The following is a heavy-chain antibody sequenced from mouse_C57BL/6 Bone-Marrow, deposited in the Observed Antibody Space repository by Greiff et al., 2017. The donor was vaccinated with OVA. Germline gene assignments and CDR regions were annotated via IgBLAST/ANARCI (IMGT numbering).Heavy chain of an antibody. CDR1: GYTFTSYW. CDR3: AESLYYYSSGYGYIDY. CDR2: IYPSDSET. Sequence: VQLQQPGAELVRPGSSVKLSCKASGYTFTSYWMDWVKQRPGQGLEWIGNIYPSDSETHYNQKFKNKATLTEENSSRTAYMQLSSQTSENSAIYYCAESLYYYSSGYGYIDYWGQGTTLTGSS. D-gene: IGHD1-1*01. V-gene: IGHV1-61*01. J-gene: IGHJ2*01.